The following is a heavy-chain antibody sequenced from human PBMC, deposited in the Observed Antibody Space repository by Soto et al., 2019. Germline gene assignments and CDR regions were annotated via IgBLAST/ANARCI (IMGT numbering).Heavy chain of an antibody. J-gene: IGHJ4*02. CDR3: AHRLSTPTLFDY. Sequence: QITLKESCPTMVKPTQTLTLTCSFSGFSLSTTGVGVGWIRQPPGKALEWLALIYWDDDKRYSPSLKSRLTITKDTSKNQVVLTMTNMDPVDTATFYCAHRLSTPTLFDYCGQGTLVPVSS. V-gene: IGHV2-5*02. CDR1: GFSLSTTGVG. D-gene: IGHD2-15*01. CDR2: IYWDDDK.